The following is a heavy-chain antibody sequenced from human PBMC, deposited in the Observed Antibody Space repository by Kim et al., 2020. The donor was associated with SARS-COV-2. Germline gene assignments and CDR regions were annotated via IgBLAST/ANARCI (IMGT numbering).Heavy chain of an antibody. Sequence: NPSLKSRVTISVDTSKNQFSLKLSSVTAADTAVYYCARGDSSGWFTYFDYWGQGTLVTVSS. V-gene: IGHV4-34*01. J-gene: IGHJ4*02. CDR3: ARGDSSGWFTYFDY. D-gene: IGHD6-19*01.